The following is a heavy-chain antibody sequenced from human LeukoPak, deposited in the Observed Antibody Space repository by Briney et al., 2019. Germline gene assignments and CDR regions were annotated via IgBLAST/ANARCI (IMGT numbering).Heavy chain of an antibody. Sequence: PSETLSLTCTISGGSINSDLYYWAWIRRPAGKRLEWIGRIYTNGWTDYNPSLKSRVTISVDTSKNQFSLKLSFVTAADTAFYYCARGSGWNSFDPWGQGTLVTVSS. CDR2: IYTNGWT. D-gene: IGHD6-19*01. CDR1: GGSINSDLYY. J-gene: IGHJ5*02. CDR3: ARGSGWNSFDP. V-gene: IGHV4-61*02.